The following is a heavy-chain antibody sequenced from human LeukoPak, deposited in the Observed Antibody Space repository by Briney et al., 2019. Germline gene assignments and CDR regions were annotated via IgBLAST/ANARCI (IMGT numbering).Heavy chain of an antibody. Sequence: SGGSLRLSCTASGFTFGDYGMSWVRQAPGKGLEWVGLIRSKASGGTTEHAASVKGRFSISRDDSKSIAYLQMNSLKTEDTAVYYCSTTGTIPQSHWGQGTLVTVSS. CDR1: GFTFGDYG. CDR2: IRSKASGGTT. D-gene: IGHD4-17*01. J-gene: IGHJ4*02. V-gene: IGHV3-49*04. CDR3: STTGTIPQSH.